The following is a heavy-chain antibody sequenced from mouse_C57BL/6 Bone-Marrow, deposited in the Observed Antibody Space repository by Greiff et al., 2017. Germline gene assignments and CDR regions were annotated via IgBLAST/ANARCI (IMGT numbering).Heavy chain of an antibody. V-gene: IGHV1-26*01. CDR3: ARSPYYYGRRDWYFDV. Sequence: EVKLQQSGPELVKPGASVKISCKASGYTFTDYYMNWVKQSHGKSLEWIGDINPNNGGTSYNQKFKGKATLTVDKSSSTAYMELRSLTSEDSAVYYCARSPYYYGRRDWYFDVWGTGTTVTVSS. D-gene: IGHD1-1*01. J-gene: IGHJ1*03. CDR2: INPNNGGT. CDR1: GYTFTDYY.